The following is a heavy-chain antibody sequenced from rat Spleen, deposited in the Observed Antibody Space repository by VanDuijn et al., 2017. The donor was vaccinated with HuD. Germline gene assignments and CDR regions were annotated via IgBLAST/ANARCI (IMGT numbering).Heavy chain of an antibody. V-gene: IGHV5-20*01. D-gene: IGHD1-9*01. CDR1: GFTFRNYD. CDR3: TRAHTMGRGFDY. J-gene: IGHJ2*01. CDR2: ISYDGETT. Sequence: EVQLVESGGDLVQPGRSLKLSCAASGFTFRNYDMAWVRQAPKKGLEWVAYISYDGETTYYRNSVTGRFTISRDNEKSTLYLQMDSLRSEDTATYYCTRAHTMGRGFDYWGQGVMVTVSS.